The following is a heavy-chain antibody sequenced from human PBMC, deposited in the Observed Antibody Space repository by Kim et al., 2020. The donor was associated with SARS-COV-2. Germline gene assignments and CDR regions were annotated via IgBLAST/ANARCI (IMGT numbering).Heavy chain of an antibody. CDR3: ARHRGYSSGWYSY. D-gene: IGHD6-19*01. Sequence: YSRSFQGHVTISADKSISTAYLQWSSLKASDTAMYYCARHRGYSSGWYSYWGQGTLVTVSS. J-gene: IGHJ4*02. V-gene: IGHV5-10-1*01.